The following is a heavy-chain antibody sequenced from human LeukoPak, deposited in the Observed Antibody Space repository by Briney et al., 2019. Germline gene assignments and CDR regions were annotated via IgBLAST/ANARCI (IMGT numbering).Heavy chain of an antibody. CDR2: IYYSGST. CDR1: GGSISSYY. V-gene: IGHV4-59*12. Sequence: SETLSLTCTVSGGSISSYYWSWIRQPPGKGLEWIGYIYYSGSTNYNPSLKGRVTISVDTSKNQFSLKLNSVTAADTAVYYCAREYGDFDYWGQGTLVTVSS. CDR3: AREYGDFDY. J-gene: IGHJ4*02. D-gene: IGHD4-17*01.